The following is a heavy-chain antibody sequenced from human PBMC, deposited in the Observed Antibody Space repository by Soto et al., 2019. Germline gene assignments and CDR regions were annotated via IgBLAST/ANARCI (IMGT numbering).Heavy chain of an antibody. J-gene: IGHJ4*02. CDR2: ISYDGSNK. CDR3: ARDSYYYGSGRSPLVDF. V-gene: IGHV3-30-3*01. CDR1: GFTFSSYA. Sequence: QVQLVESGGGVVQPGRSLRLSCAASGFTFSSYAMHWVRQAPGKGLEWVAVISYDGSNKYYADSVKGRFTISRDNSKNTLYLQMNSLRAEDTAVYYCARDSYYYGSGRSPLVDFWGQGTLVTVST. D-gene: IGHD3-10*01.